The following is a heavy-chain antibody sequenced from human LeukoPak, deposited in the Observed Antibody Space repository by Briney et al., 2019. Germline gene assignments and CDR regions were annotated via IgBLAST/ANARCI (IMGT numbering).Heavy chain of an antibody. D-gene: IGHD2-15*01. J-gene: IGHJ4*02. CDR1: GFTFSSYA. Sequence: GGSLRLSCAASGFTFSSYAMDWVRQAPGKGLEWVSSISTSSTHIYYADSVKGRFTISRDNAKNSLYLQMNSPRAEDTAVYYCARLYCGGGSCYGRYYFDYWGQGTLVTVSS. CDR2: ISTSSTHI. CDR3: ARLYCGGGSCYGRYYFDY. V-gene: IGHV3-21*01.